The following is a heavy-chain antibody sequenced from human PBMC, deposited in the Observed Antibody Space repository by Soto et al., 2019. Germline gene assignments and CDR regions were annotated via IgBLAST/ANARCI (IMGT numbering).Heavy chain of an antibody. J-gene: IGHJ4*02. CDR3: ARHGGYDWDPVTFDY. V-gene: IGHV5-51*01. CDR1: GYSFTSYW. CDR2: IYPGDSDT. D-gene: IGHD5-12*01. Sequence: GESLKISCKGSGYSFTSYWIGWVRQMPGKGLEWMGIIYPGDSDTRYSPPFQGQVTISADKSISTAYLQWSSLKASDTAMYYCARHGGYDWDPVTFDYWGQGTLVTVSS.